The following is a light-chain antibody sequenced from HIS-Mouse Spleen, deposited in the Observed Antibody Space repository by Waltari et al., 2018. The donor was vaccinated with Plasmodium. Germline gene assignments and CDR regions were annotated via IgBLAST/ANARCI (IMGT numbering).Light chain of an antibody. CDR2: EVS. J-gene: IGLJ2*01. Sequence: QSALTQPPSASGSPGQSVTISCTGTSSDVGGYNYVSWYQQHPGKAPKLMIYEVSKRPSGCPGRCSGSKSGNTASLTVSGLQAEDEADYYCSSYAGSNNLVFGGGTKLTVL. V-gene: IGLV2-8*01. CDR1: SSDVGGYNY. CDR3: SSYAGSNNLV.